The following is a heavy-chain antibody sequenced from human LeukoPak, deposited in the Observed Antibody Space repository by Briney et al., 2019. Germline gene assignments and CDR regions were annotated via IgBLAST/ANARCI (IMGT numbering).Heavy chain of an antibody. D-gene: IGHD3-10*01. V-gene: IGHV1-2*06. J-gene: IGHJ5*02. Sequence: ASVKVSCKASGYTFTGYYIHWVRQAPGQGLEWMGRINPNTGGTNFAQKFQGRVTMTRDTSISTAYMELSSLTSDDPAVYYCAREPMVRDFNWFDPWGQGTLVTVSS. CDR1: GYTFTGYY. CDR2: INPNTGGT. CDR3: AREPMVRDFNWFDP.